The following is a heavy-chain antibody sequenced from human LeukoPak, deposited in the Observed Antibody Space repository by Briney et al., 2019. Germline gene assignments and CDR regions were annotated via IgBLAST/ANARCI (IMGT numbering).Heavy chain of an antibody. J-gene: IGHJ6*03. Sequence: TGGSLGLSCAASGFTFTNYAMSWVRQAPGKWLEWVSGISGNGISTYYADSVKGRFTISRDNSKSTLYLQMDSLRADDTAVYYCAKEPSWNYYYYHSMDVWGKGTTVTVSS. CDR3: AKEPSWNYYYYHSMDV. V-gene: IGHV3-23*01. CDR2: ISGNGIST. CDR1: GFTFTNYA. D-gene: IGHD1-1*01.